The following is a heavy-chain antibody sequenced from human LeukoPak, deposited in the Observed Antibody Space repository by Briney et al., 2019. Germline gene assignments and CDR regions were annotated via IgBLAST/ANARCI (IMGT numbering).Heavy chain of an antibody. Sequence: TPVKVSCKASGFTFTSSAVQWVRQARGQRLEWIGWIVVGSGNTNYAQKFQERVTITRDMSTSTAYMELSSLRSEDTAVYYCAAGVVVAAPYYYGMDVWGKGTTVTVSS. CDR3: AAGVVVAAPYYYGMDV. CDR2: IVVGSGNT. V-gene: IGHV1-58*01. CDR1: GFTFTSSA. J-gene: IGHJ6*04. D-gene: IGHD2-15*01.